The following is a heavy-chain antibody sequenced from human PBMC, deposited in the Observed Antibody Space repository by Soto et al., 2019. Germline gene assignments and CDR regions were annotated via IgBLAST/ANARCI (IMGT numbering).Heavy chain of an antibody. CDR1: GGSITSASNY. V-gene: IGHV4-30-4*08. CDR3: AREKGYISGPKNFDY. D-gene: IGHD5-12*01. CDR2: IYDSGSS. J-gene: IGHJ4*02. Sequence: SETLSLTCTLSGGSITSASNYWGWIRQPPGKGLEWIGYIYDSGSSYYNPSLQSRITMSVDTSKNQFSLKLSSVTAADTAVYYCAREKGYISGPKNFDYWGQGTLVTVSS.